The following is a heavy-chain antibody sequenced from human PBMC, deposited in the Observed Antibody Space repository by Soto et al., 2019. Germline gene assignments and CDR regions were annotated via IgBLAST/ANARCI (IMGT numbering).Heavy chain of an antibody. V-gene: IGHV4-4*02. CDR1: GASIRSNNW. CDR2: IFHSGST. J-gene: IGHJ4*02. D-gene: IGHD1-26*01. Sequence: SETLSLTCAVSGASIRSNNWWSWVRQPPGKGLEWIGEIFHSGSTNYNPSLKTRLTISVHTSSSQFSLELSSVTAADTAVYYCARGLISGSHYSGGWYYFDSWGQGTQVTVS. CDR3: ARGLISGSHYSGGWYYFDS.